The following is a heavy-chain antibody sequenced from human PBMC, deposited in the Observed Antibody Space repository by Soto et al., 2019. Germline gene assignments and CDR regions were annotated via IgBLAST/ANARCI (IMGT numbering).Heavy chain of an antibody. CDR2: INHSGST. CDR1: GGSFSGYY. J-gene: IGHJ6*02. Sequence: PSETLSLTCAVYGGSFSGYYWSWIRQPPGKGLEWIGEINHSGSTNYNPSLKSRVTISVDTSKNQFSLKLSSVTAADTAVYYCARGKSKWGHYYYNGMDVWGQGTTVTVS. CDR3: ARGKSKWGHYYYNGMDV. D-gene: IGHD7-27*01. V-gene: IGHV4-34*01.